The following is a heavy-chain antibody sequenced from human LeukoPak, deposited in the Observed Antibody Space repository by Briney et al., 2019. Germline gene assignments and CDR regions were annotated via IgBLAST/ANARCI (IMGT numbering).Heavy chain of an antibody. CDR1: GFTFSGSA. Sequence: GGSLRLSCAASGFTFSGSAMHWVRQASGKGLEWVGRIRSKANSYATAYAASVKGRFTISRDDSKNTAYPQMNSLKTEDTAVYYCTITGITSYYYYMDVWGKGTTVTVSS. V-gene: IGHV3-73*01. CDR2: IRSKANSYAT. CDR3: TITGITSYYYYMDV. J-gene: IGHJ6*03. D-gene: IGHD1-14*01.